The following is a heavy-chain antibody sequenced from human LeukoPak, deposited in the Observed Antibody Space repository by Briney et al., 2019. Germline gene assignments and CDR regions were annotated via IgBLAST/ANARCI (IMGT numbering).Heavy chain of an antibody. CDR2: IIPILGTA. D-gene: IGHD6-19*01. CDR3: ARARSIAVAGTDFDY. CDR1: GGTFSSYA. J-gene: IGHJ4*02. V-gene: IGHV1-69*01. Sequence: ASVKVSCKASGGTFSSYAISWVRQAPGQGLEWMGGIIPILGTANYAQKFQGRVTITADESTSTAYMELSSLRSEDTAVYYCARARSIAVAGTDFDYWGQGTLVTVSS.